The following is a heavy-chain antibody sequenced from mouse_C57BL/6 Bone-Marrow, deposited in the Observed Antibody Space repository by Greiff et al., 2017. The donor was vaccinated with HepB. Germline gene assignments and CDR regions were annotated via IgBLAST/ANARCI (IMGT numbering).Heavy chain of an antibody. CDR2: ISSGSSTI. J-gene: IGHJ4*01. D-gene: IGHD2-12*01. Sequence: EVMLVESGGGLVKPGGSLKLSCAASGFTFSDYGMHWVRQTPEKGLEWVAYISSGSSTIYYAETVKGRFTISIDNAKNTLFLQMTSLKSEDTAMYYCAKRRRAMDYWGQGTSVTVSS. CDR3: AKRRRAMDY. V-gene: IGHV5-17*01. CDR1: GFTFSDYG.